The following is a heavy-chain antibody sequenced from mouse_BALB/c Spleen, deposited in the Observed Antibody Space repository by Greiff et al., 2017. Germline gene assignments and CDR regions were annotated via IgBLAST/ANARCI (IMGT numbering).Heavy chain of an antibody. J-gene: IGHJ4*01. CDR3: ASTTARYAMDY. V-gene: IGHV14-1*02. CDR1: GFNIKDYY. Sequence: VQLQQSGAELVRPGALVKLSCKASGFNIKDYYMHWVKQRPEQGLEWIGWIDPENGNTIYDPKFQGKASITADTSSNTAYLQLSSLTSEDTAVYYCASTTARYAMDYWGQGTSVTVSS. D-gene: IGHD1-2*01. CDR2: IDPENGNT.